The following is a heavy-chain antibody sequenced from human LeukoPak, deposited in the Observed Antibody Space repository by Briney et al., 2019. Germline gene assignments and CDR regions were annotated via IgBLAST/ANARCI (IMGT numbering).Heavy chain of an antibody. J-gene: IGHJ4*02. D-gene: IGHD6-13*01. V-gene: IGHV3-30-3*01. CDR3: ARDFGVAAGSFDY. Sequence: GGSLRLSCAASGFTFSSYAMHWVRQAPGKGLEWVAVISYDGSNKYYADSVKGRFTISRDNAKNSLYLQMNSLRAEDTAVYYCARDFGVAAGSFDYWGQGTLVTVSS. CDR2: ISYDGSNK. CDR1: GFTFSSYA.